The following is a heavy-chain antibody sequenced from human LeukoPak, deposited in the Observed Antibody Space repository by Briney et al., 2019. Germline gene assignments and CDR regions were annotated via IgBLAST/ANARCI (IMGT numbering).Heavy chain of an antibody. V-gene: IGHV1-2*06. Sequence: ASVQVSCKASGYAFTAFYIHWVRQAPGQGLEWMGRLNPNTGGTIHAQKFQGRVTISRDTSISTAYLQWSSLKASDTAMYYCAKPIVGATEAFDIWGQGTMVTVSS. CDR3: AKPIVGATEAFDI. CDR2: LNPNTGGT. D-gene: IGHD1-26*01. CDR1: GYAFTAFY. J-gene: IGHJ3*02.